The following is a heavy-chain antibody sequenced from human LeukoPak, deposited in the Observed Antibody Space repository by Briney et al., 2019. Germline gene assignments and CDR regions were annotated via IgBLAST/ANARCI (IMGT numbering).Heavy chain of an antibody. CDR1: GGTFISYA. V-gene: IGHV1-69*13. D-gene: IGHD2-2*01. Sequence: SVKVSCKASGGTFISYAISWVRQAPGQGLEWMGGIIPIFGTANYAQKFQGRVTITADESTSTAYMELSSLRSEDTAVYYCARDRDIVVVPAANTYYYYGMDVWGQGTTVTVSS. CDR3: ARDRDIVVVPAANTYYYYGMDV. J-gene: IGHJ6*02. CDR2: IIPIFGTA.